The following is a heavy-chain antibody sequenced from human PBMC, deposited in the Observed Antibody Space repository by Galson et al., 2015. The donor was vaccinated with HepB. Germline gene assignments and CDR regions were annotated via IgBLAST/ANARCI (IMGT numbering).Heavy chain of an antibody. J-gene: IGHJ3*02. V-gene: IGHV3-30*02. CDR1: GFTFSSYG. CDR3: AKDLVDAFDI. Sequence: SLRLSCAASGFTFSSYGMHWVRQAPGKGLEWVAFIRYDGSNKYYADSVKGRFTISRDNSKNTLYLQMDSLRAEDTAVYYCAKDLVDAFDIWGQGTMVTVSS. CDR2: IRYDGSNK.